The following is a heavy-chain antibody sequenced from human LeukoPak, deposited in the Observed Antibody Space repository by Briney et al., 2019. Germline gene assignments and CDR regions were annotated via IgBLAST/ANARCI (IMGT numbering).Heavy chain of an antibody. V-gene: IGHV3-23*01. D-gene: IGHD3-22*01. CDR3: AKDKEYYYDSSGQLDY. J-gene: IGHJ4*02. CDR2: ISGSGGST. Sequence: PGGSLRLSCAASGFTFSSYGMSWVRQAPGKGLEWVSAISGSGGSTYYADSVKGRFTISRDNSKNTLYLQMNSLRAEDTALYYCAKDKEYYYDSSGQLDYWGQGTLVTVSS. CDR1: GFTFSSYG.